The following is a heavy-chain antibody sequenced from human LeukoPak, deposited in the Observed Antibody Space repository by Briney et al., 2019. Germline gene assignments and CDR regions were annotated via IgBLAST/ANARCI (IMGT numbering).Heavy chain of an antibody. D-gene: IGHD2/OR15-2a*01. Sequence: GGSLRLSCAASGFSFSSYSMKWVRQAPGKGLEWVSSIGSSSSNYIYYADSVKGRFTISRDNAKNSLYLQMNSLRAEDTAVYYCARVSILIVPYYAFDIWGQGTMVTVSS. CDR1: GFSFSSYS. V-gene: IGHV3-21*01. J-gene: IGHJ3*02. CDR2: IGSSSSNYI. CDR3: ARVSILIVPYYAFDI.